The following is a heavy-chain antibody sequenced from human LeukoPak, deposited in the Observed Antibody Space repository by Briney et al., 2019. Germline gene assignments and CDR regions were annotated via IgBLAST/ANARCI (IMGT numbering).Heavy chain of an antibody. CDR2: ISSSGSTL. CDR1: GFTFSDYY. V-gene: IGHV3-11*04. CDR3: ARSEKNYDFWTGEDY. D-gene: IGHD3-3*01. J-gene: IGHJ4*02. Sequence: GGSLRLSCAASGFTFSDYYMTWIRQPPGKGLEWVSYISSSGSTLDYADSVKGRFTISRDNAKNSVSLQMNSLRAEDTAVYYCARSEKNYDFWTGEDYWGQGTLVTVSS.